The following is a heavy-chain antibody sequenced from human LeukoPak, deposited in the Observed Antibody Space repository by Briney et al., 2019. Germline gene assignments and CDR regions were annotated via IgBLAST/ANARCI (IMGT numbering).Heavy chain of an antibody. D-gene: IGHD6-13*01. Sequence: GESLKISCKGSGYSFSSYWIGWVRQMPGKGLEWMGIIYPGDSGIRYSPSFQGQVTISADKSISTAYLQWSSLKASDTAIYYCARRGVAAAGASANWFDPWGQGTLVTVSS. V-gene: IGHV5-51*01. CDR3: ARRGVAAAGASANWFDP. CDR2: IYPGDSGI. J-gene: IGHJ5*02. CDR1: GYSFSSYW.